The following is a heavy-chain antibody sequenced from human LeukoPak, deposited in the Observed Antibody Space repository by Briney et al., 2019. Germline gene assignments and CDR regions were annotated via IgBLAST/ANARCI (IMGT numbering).Heavy chain of an antibody. J-gene: IGHJ4*02. V-gene: IGHV3-21*01. CDR2: ISSSSSYI. CDR3: AKTMIWSGYYNFDY. CDR1: GFTFSSYS. Sequence: PGGSLRLSCAASGFTFSSYSMNWVRQAPGKGLEWVSSISSSSSYIYYADSVKGRFTISRDNAKNSLYLQMNSLRAEDTAVYYCAKTMIWSGYYNFDYWGQGTLVTVSS. D-gene: IGHD3-3*01.